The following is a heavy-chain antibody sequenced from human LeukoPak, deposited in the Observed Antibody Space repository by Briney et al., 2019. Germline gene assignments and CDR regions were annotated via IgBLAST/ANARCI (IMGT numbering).Heavy chain of an antibody. J-gene: IGHJ3*02. D-gene: IGHD3-10*01. CDR3: ATAGPLLSFGDDAFDI. Sequence: RTSETLSLTCTVSGGSLSSYYWNWIRQPAGRGLEWIGRIYTSGSTNYNPSLKSRVTMSVDTSKNQFSLKLSSVTAADTAVYYCATAGPLLSFGDDAFDIWGLGTMVTVSS. V-gene: IGHV4-4*07. CDR2: IYTSGST. CDR1: GGSLSSYY.